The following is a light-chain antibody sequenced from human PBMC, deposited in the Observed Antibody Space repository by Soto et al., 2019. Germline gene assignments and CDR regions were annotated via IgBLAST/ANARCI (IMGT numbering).Light chain of an antibody. CDR2: GNN. CDR1: NSNIGADYG. J-gene: IGLJ3*02. CDR3: QSYDSSLDGLV. Sequence: QSALTQPPSVSGAPGQRVTISCTGTNSNIGADYGAQWYQQFPETAPKLLIYGNNNRPSGVSDRFSCTKSATSASLDITGLQPGDEADYYCQSYDSSLDGLVFGAGTKLTVL. V-gene: IGLV1-40*01.